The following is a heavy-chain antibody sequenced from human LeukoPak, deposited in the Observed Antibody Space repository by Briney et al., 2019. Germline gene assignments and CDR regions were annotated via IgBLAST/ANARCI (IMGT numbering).Heavy chain of an antibody. CDR3: ARGWYGLDY. CDR1: GFTFSDYY. D-gene: IGHD6-13*01. J-gene: IGHJ4*02. CDR2: ISSGSRYT. V-gene: IGHV3-11*05. Sequence: GSLRLSCAASGFTFSDYYMSWIRQAPGKGLEWVSCISSGSRYTYYADSVKGRFTISRDNSENTLHLQMNSLRAEDTAVYYCARGWYGLDYWGQGTLVTVSS.